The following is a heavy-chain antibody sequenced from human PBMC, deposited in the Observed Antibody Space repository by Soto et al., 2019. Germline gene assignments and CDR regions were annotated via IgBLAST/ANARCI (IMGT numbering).Heavy chain of an antibody. CDR3: ARGRAWFPPRIYYGLDV. V-gene: IGHV1-18*04. Sequence: QVQLVQSGPEVKKPGASVKVSCKASGFTFSSYGITWVRQAPGQGLEWMGWISADMGNTNYAQNLQDRIIMTTDTSTSTAHMELRSLKSDDTAVYYCARGRAWFPPRIYYGLDVWGQGTTVTVSS. D-gene: IGHD3-10*01. CDR2: ISADMGNT. CDR1: GFTFSSYG. J-gene: IGHJ6*02.